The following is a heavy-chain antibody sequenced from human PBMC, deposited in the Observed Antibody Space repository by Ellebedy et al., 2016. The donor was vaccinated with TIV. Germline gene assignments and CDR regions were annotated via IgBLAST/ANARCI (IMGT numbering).Heavy chain of an antibody. CDR1: GGSVSSGRYY. J-gene: IGHJ5*02. CDR2: IYSSGRT. V-gene: IGHV4-61*01. Sequence: MPSETLSLTCTVSGGSVSSGRYYWTWFRQPPGKGLEWIGYIYSSGRTDYKHSLKSRMAISVDTSRNQISLKLSSVTAADTAVYYCAREAGLRIDLWGQGSLVTVSP. D-gene: IGHD3/OR15-3a*01. CDR3: AREAGLRIDL.